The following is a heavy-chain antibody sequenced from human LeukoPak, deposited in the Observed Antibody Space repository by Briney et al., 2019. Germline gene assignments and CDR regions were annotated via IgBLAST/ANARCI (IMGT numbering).Heavy chain of an antibody. V-gene: IGHV3-74*01. Sequence: GGSLRLSCAASGFTFSSYWMHWVRQAPGKGLVWVSRINSDGSSTSYADSVKGRFTISRDNARNTLYLQTNSLRAEDTAVYYCARAPQIDYGDYVDYWGQGTLVTVSS. CDR2: INSDGSST. CDR3: ARAPQIDYGDYVDY. CDR1: GFTFSSYW. J-gene: IGHJ4*02. D-gene: IGHD4-17*01.